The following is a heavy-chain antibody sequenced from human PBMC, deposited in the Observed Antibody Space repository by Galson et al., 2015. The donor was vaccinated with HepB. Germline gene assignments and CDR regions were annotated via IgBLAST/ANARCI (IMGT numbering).Heavy chain of an antibody. Sequence: LRLSCAASGFTFSDFYMSWIRQAPGKGLEWVSYIDNSGNTISYADSVKGRFTMSRDIAKKSVYLQMNSLRAEDTAVYYCARAALGWFDPWGQGTLVTVSS. J-gene: IGHJ5*01. CDR2: IDNSGNTI. CDR1: GFTFSDFY. CDR3: ARAALGWFDP. D-gene: IGHD6-25*01. V-gene: IGHV3-11*01.